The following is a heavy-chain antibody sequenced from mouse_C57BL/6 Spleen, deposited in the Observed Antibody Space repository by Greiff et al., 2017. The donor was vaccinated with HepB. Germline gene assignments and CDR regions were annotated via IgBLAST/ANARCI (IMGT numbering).Heavy chain of an antibody. CDR1: GYSITSGYD. V-gene: IGHV3-1*01. D-gene: IGHD3-2*02. CDR3: ARGSSGYVSWFAY. CDR2: ISYSGST. Sequence: EVKLQESGPGMVKPSQSLSLTCTVTGYSITSGYDWHWIRHFPGNKLEWMGYISYSGSTNYNPSLKSRISITHDTSKNHFFLKLNSVTTEDTATYYCARGSSGYVSWFAYWGQGTLVTVSA. J-gene: IGHJ3*01.